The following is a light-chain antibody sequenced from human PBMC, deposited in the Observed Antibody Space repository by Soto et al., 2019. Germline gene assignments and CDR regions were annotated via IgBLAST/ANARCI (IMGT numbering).Light chain of an antibody. J-gene: IGLJ2*01. CDR3: SSYTDSSTYVV. Sequence: QPVLTQSPSASASLGASVKLTCTLDSGHTNYAIAWHQQQSEKGPRYLMKVNSDGTHIKGDGIPDRFSGSSSGAERYLTISSLQSEDAADYYCSSYTDSSTYVVFGGGTQLTVL. V-gene: IGLV4-69*01. CDR2: VNSDGTH. CDR1: SGHTNYA.